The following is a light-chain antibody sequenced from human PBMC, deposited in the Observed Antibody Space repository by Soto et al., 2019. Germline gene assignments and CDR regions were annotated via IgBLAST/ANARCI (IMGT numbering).Light chain of an antibody. CDR3: QSYDSSLSGWV. Sequence: QSVLTQPPSVSGAPGQRVTISCTESSSNIGAGYDVHWYQQLPGTAPKLLIYGNSNRPSGVPDRFSGSKSGTSASLAITGLLAEEEADYYCQSYDSSLSGWVFGGGTKVTVL. CDR1: SSNIGAGYD. J-gene: IGLJ3*02. CDR2: GNS. V-gene: IGLV1-40*01.